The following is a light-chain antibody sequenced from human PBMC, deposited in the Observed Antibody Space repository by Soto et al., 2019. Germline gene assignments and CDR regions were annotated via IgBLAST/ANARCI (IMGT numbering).Light chain of an antibody. Sequence: QSALTQPASVSGSPGQSITISCTGTSSDVGRYHYVSWYQHHPGKAPKIIIYDVNKRPSGVPDRFSGSKSGNTASLTISGLQTEDEADYYCCSYAGSYTLVFGGGTKVTVL. CDR3: CSYAGSYTLV. CDR1: SSDVGRYHY. J-gene: IGLJ2*01. CDR2: DVN. V-gene: IGLV2-11*01.